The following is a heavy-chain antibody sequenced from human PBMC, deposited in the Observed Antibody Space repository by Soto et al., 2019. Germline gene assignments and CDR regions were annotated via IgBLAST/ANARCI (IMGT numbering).Heavy chain of an antibody. CDR3: ASSPIDFVVVPAALPTYFAF. D-gene: IGHD2-2*01. CDR2: IIPILGIA. J-gene: IGHJ4*02. V-gene: IGHV1-69*02. Sequence: SVKVSCKASGGTFSSSTISWVRQAPGQGLEWMGRIIPILGIANYAQKFQGRVTITADKSTSTAYMELSSLRSEDTAVYYCASSPIDFVVVPAALPTYFAFGGQGTLVTVSS. CDR1: GGTFSSST.